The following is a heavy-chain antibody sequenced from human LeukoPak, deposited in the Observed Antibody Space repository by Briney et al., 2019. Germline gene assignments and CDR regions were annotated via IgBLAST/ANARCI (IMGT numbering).Heavy chain of an antibody. CDR2: ISAYNGNT. CDR3: ARVGYSSGHDAFDI. D-gene: IGHD6-19*01. Sequence: GASVKVSCKASGYSFTGYHIHWVRQAPGQGLEWMGWISAYNGNTNYAQKLQGRVTMTTDTSTSTAYMELRSLRSDDTAVYYCARVGYSSGHDAFDIWGQGTMVTVSS. V-gene: IGHV1-18*04. CDR1: GYSFTGYH. J-gene: IGHJ3*02.